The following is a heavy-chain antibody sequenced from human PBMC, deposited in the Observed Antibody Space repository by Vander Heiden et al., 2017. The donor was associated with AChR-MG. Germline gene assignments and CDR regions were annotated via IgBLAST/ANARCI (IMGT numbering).Heavy chain of an antibody. CDR1: GYTFTGYY. Sequence: QVQLVQSGAEVKKPGASVQVPCRASGYTFTGYYIHWVRQGPGQVLEWLGWITPSNGGTHYAQKFQAGVNMTSDTSTTTAYLELTGLASADSAVYYCARGTRYGTPDYWGQGTLVTVSS. CDR2: ITPSNGGT. CDR3: ARGTRYGTPDY. J-gene: IGHJ4*02. V-gene: IGHV1-2*02. D-gene: IGHD2-2*01.